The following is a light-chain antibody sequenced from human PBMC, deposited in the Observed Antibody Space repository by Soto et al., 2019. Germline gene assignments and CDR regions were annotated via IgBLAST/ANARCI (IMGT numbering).Light chain of an antibody. CDR3: CSYAGSYIPFV. Sequence: QSALTQPRSVSGPPGQSVTISCTGTSIDIGAYNSVSWYRQHPGKAPRVMIYDVSKRPSGVPDRFSGSKSDNTASLTISGLQAEDEADYYCCSYAGSYIPFVFGAGTKVTVL. V-gene: IGLV2-11*01. J-gene: IGLJ1*01. CDR2: DVS. CDR1: SIDIGAYNS.